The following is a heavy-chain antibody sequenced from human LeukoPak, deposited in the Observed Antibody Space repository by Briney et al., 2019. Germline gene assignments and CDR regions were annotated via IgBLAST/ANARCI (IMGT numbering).Heavy chain of an antibody. D-gene: IGHD6-13*01. CDR3: ARGEDSSSWYSKSSWFDP. CDR1: GGSISSSNW. Sequence: SETLSLTCAVSGGSISSSNWWSWVRQPPGKGLEWIGEIYHSGSTNYNPSLKSRVTISVDKSKNQFSLKLSSVTAADTAVYYCARGEDSSSWYSKSSWFDPWGQGTLVTVSS. CDR2: IYHSGST. J-gene: IGHJ5*02. V-gene: IGHV4-4*02.